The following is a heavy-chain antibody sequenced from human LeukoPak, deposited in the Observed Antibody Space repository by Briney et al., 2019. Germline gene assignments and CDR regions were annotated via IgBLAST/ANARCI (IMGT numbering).Heavy chain of an antibody. D-gene: IGHD6-19*01. V-gene: IGHV3-7*01. CDR3: ASYSRGPPGIDYYMDV. CDR1: GFTFSSYW. CDR2: IKEYGSGR. J-gene: IGHJ6*03. Sequence: PGGSLRLSCAASGFTFSSYWMSWVRQAPGKGLEWVANIKEYGSGRYYVDSVKGRFTISRDNAKHSLYLQINSLRAEDPAVYYCASYSRGPPGIDYYMDVWGKGPTVTVSS.